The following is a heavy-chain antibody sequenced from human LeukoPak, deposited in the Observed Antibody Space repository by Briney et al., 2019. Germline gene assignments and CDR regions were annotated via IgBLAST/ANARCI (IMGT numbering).Heavy chain of an antibody. J-gene: IGHJ4*02. CDR2: NNAGNDNT. D-gene: IGHD3-10*01. V-gene: IGHV1-3*01. CDR3: TRGLLWFGELSPPGY. CDR1: GYTFTNYA. Sequence: ASVKVSCKASGYTFTNYAIHWVRQAPGQRLEWMGWNNAGNDNTKYSQKFQGRVTITRDTSASTVYMELSSLRSEDTAVYYCTRGLLWFGELSPPGYWGQGTLITVSS.